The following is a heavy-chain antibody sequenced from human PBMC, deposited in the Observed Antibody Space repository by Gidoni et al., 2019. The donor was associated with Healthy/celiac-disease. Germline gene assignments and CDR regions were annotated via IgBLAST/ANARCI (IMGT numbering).Heavy chain of an antibody. D-gene: IGHD2-2*01. V-gene: IGHV3-33*01. CDR1: GFTFSSYG. J-gene: IGHJ4*02. CDR2: IWYDGSNK. Sequence: QVQLVESGGGVVQPGRSLRLSCAASGFTFSSYGMHWVRQAPGKGLECVAVIWYDGSNKYYADSVKGRFTISRDNSKNTLYLQMNSLRAEDTAVYYCARGIYCSSTSCQYFDYWGQGTLVTVSS. CDR3: ARGIYCSSTSCQYFDY.